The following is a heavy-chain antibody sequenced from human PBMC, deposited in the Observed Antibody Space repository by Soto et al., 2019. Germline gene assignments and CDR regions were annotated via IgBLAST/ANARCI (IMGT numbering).Heavy chain of an antibody. CDR1: GYTFTGYY. J-gene: IGHJ5*02. Sequence: ASVKVSCKASGYTFTGYYMHWVRQAPGQGLEWMGWINPNSGGTNYAQKFQGRVTMTRDTSISTAYMELSRLRSDDTAVYYCAREVSHRRLLWLGPRNWFDPWGQGTLVTVSS. D-gene: IGHD3-10*01. CDR3: AREVSHRRLLWLGPRNWFDP. V-gene: IGHV1-2*02. CDR2: INPNSGGT.